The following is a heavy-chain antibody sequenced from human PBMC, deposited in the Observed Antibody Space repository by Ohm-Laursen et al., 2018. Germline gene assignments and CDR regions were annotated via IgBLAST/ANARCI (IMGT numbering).Heavy chain of an antibody. J-gene: IGHJ4*02. CDR2: IYYSGST. CDR3: ASGYSYGSFDY. D-gene: IGHD5-18*01. CDR1: GGSISSYY. Sequence: GTLSLTCAVSGGSISSYYWSWIRQPPGKGLEWIGYIYYSGSTNYNPSLKSRVTISVDTSKNQFSLKLSSVTAADTAVHYCASGYSYGSFDYWGQGTLVTVSS. V-gene: IGHV4-59*01.